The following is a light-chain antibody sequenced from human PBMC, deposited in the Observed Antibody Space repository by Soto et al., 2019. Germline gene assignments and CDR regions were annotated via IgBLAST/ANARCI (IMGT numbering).Light chain of an antibody. Sequence: QSVLTQPPSVSGVPGQRVTISCTGSSSNIGAGYDVHWYQQLPGTAPKLLIYGNSNRPSGVPDRFSGSKSGTSASLAITGLQAEDEADYYCQSYDSSLSGSWVFGGGTKLTVL. CDR2: GNS. CDR3: QSYDSSLSGSWV. CDR1: SSNIGAGYD. V-gene: IGLV1-40*01. J-gene: IGLJ3*02.